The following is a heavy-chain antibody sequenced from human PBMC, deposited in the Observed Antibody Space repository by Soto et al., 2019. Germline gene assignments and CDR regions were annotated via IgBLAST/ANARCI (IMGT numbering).Heavy chain of an antibody. Sequence: XVXXVESGGGVVQPGRSLRLSCAASGFTFNSYAIHWVRQAPGKGLEWVALVSYSGSRTHYEDSVXXXXXXSXXDXXXXXXXXXXXXXXXXXXXXXCXXDGGXXXXWFDPWGQGTL. CDR3: XXDGGXXXXWFDP. CDR2: VSYSGSRT. V-gene: IGHV3-30-3*01. J-gene: IGHJ5*02. D-gene: IGHD2-15*01. CDR1: GFTFNSYA.